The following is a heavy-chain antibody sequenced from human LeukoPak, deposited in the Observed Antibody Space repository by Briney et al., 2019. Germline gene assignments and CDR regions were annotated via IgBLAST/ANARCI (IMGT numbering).Heavy chain of an antibody. CDR1: GGSISSSSYY. D-gene: IGHD3-10*01. V-gene: IGHV4-39*07. CDR2: IYYSGST. J-gene: IGHJ5*02. Sequence: SETLSLTCTVSGGSISSSSYYWGWIRQPPGKGLEWIGSIYYSGSTYYNPSLKSRVTISVDTSKNQFSLKLSSVTAADTAVYYCARLLGSGGWFDPWGQGTLVTVSS. CDR3: ARLLGSGGWFDP.